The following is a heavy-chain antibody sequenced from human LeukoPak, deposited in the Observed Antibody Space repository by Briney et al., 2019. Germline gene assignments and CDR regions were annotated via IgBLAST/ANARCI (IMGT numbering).Heavy chain of an antibody. J-gene: IGHJ4*02. CDR1: GFTFSNAY. D-gene: IGHD6-13*01. V-gene: IGHV3-15*01. Sequence: KTGGSHRLSCAASGFTFSNAYMSWVRQAPGKGLEWVGRIKSTAHGGTTEYAAPVKGRFTISRDDSRNTLFLQMNSLQTEDAALYYCATYSSSYYYFGYWGQGTLVTVSS. CDR3: ATYSSSYYYFGY. CDR2: IKSTAHGGTT.